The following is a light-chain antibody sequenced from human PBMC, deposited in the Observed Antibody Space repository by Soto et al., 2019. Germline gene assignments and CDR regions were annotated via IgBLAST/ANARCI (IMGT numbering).Light chain of an antibody. CDR3: QQYNDWPLT. CDR2: GAS. CDR1: QSVDSN. Sequence: EVEMSQSRASLSESPEDGATLSCRASQSVDSNLAWYQQKPGQTPRLLIYGASTRPTGIPARFSGSGSGTEFTLTIISLQSEDSAVYYCQQYNDWPLTLGGGTKVDIK. V-gene: IGKV3D-15*01. J-gene: IGKJ4*01.